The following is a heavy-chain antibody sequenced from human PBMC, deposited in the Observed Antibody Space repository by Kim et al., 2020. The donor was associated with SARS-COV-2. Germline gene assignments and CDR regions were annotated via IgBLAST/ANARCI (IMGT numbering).Heavy chain of an antibody. D-gene: IGHD2-2*01. Sequence: SETLSLTCTVSGGSISSYYWSWIRQPPWKGLEWIGYIYYSGSTNYNPSLKSRITISVDTSKNQFSLKLSSLTAADKAVYYCARDWPNCSSTSCYGGGWLDPWGQGTLVTVSS. CDR1: GGSISSYY. V-gene: IGHV4-59*01. J-gene: IGHJ5*02. CDR2: IYYSGST. CDR3: ARDWPNCSSTSCYGGGWLDP.